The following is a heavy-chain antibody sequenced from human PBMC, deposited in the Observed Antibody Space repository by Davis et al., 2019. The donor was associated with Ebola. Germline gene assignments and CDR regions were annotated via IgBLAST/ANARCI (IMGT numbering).Heavy chain of an antibody. D-gene: IGHD3-10*01. CDR1: GFTFSSYG. Sequence: GESLKISCAASGFTFSSYGMHWVRQAPGKGLEWVAVISYDGSNKYYADSVKGRFTISRDNSKNTLYLQMNSLRAEDTAVYYCAKGGLWFGELPLYYFDYWGQGTLVTVSS. CDR3: AKGGLWFGELPLYYFDY. V-gene: IGHV3-30*18. CDR2: ISYDGSNK. J-gene: IGHJ4*02.